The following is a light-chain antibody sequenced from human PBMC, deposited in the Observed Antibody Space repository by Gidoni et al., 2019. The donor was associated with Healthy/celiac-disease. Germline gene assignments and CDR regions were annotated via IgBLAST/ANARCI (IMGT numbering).Light chain of an antibody. CDR1: SSDVGGYNY. CDR2: EVS. Sequence: QSALTQPASVSGSPGQSITISCTRTSSDVGGYNYVSWYQQHPGKAPKLMIYEVSNRPSGVSNRFSGSQSGNPASLTISGLQAEDEADYYCSSYTSSSRVFGGGTKLTVL. CDR3: SSYTSSSRV. V-gene: IGLV2-14*01. J-gene: IGLJ3*02.